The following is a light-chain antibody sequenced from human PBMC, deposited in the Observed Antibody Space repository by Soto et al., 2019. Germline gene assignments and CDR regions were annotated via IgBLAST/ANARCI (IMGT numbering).Light chain of an antibody. CDR1: QRVSSN. J-gene: IGKJ1*01. Sequence: EIVMTQSPATLSVSPGERATLSCRASQRVSSNLAWYQQKPGQAPRLLIYGASTRATGIPARFSGGGSETDFAPTISGLQSEDFAVYYCQQYNNWPPWTCGQGTNVESK. CDR3: QQYNNWPPWT. V-gene: IGKV3-15*01. CDR2: GAS.